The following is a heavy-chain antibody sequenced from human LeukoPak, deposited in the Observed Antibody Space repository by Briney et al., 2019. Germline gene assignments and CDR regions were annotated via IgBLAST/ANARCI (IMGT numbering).Heavy chain of an antibody. Sequence: SETLSLTCTVSGGSISSSSYYWGWIRQPPGKGLEWIGSIYYSGSTYYNPSLKSRVTISVDTSKNQFSLKLSSVTAADTAVYYGARRVAVAGSNWFDPWGQGTLVTVSS. D-gene: IGHD6-19*01. V-gene: IGHV4-39*01. CDR3: ARRVAVAGSNWFDP. CDR2: IYYSGST. J-gene: IGHJ5*02. CDR1: GGSISSSSYY.